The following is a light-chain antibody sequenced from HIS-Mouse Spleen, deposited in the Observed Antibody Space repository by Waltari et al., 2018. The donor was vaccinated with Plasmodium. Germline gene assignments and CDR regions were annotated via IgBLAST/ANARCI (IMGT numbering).Light chain of an antibody. CDR3: CSYAGSYTFV. CDR2: DVS. Sequence: QSALTQPRSVSGSPGQSVTISCTETSRDVGGYNYVSWYQQHPGKAPKLMIYDVSKRPSGVPDRFSGSKSGNTASLTISGLQAEDEADYYCCSYAGSYTFVFGTGTKVNVL. J-gene: IGLJ1*01. CDR1: SRDVGGYNY. V-gene: IGLV2-11*01.